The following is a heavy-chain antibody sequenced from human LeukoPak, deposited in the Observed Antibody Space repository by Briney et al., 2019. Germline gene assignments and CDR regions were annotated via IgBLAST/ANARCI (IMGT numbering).Heavy chain of an antibody. J-gene: IGHJ4*02. CDR2: IYYSGST. Sequence: PSETLSLTCTVSGGSISSGGYYWSWIRQHPGKGLEWIGYIYYSGSTYYNPSLKSRVTISVDTSKNQFSLKLSSVTAADTAVYYCASTDYGDYWPDYWGQGTLVTVSS. CDR1: GGSISSGGYY. CDR3: ASTDYGDYWPDY. D-gene: IGHD4-17*01. V-gene: IGHV4-31*03.